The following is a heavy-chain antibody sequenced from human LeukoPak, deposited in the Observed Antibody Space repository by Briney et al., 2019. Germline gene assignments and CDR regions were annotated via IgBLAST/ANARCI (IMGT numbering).Heavy chain of an antibody. CDR2: IYTSGST. Sequence: SETLSLTCTVSGGSISSYYWSWIRQPAGKGLEWIGRIYTSGSTNYNPSLKSRVTMSVDTSKNQFSLKLSSVTAADTAVYYCARGGSSGWYDGGWFDPWGQGTVVTVCS. CDR1: GGSISSYY. J-gene: IGHJ5*02. V-gene: IGHV4-4*07. D-gene: IGHD6-19*01. CDR3: ARGGSSGWYDGGWFDP.